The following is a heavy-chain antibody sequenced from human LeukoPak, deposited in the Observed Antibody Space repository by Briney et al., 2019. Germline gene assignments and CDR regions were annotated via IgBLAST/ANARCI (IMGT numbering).Heavy chain of an antibody. CDR1: GFTFSSYG. Sequence: GGSLRLSCAASGFTFSSYGMHWVRQAPGKGLEWVSYISSSSSTIYYADSVKGRFTISRDNAKNSLYLQMNSLRAEDTAVYYCASETTYYYDSSGYRDYWGQGTLVTVSS. V-gene: IGHV3-48*04. J-gene: IGHJ4*02. CDR2: ISSSSSTI. CDR3: ASETTYYYDSSGYRDY. D-gene: IGHD3-22*01.